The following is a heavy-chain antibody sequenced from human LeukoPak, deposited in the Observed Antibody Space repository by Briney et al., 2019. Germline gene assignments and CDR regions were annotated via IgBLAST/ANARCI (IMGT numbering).Heavy chain of an antibody. V-gene: IGHV4-61*10. J-gene: IGHJ6*03. CDR3: ARVSGSYHWNYYYMDV. CDR2: IYYSGST. CDR1: GGSISSGSYY. D-gene: IGHD1-26*01. Sequence: SETLSLTCTVSGGSISSGSYYWSWIRQPAGKGLEWIGYIYYSGSTNYNPSLKSRVTISVDTSKNQFSLKLSSVTAADTAVYYCARVSGSYHWNYYYMDVWGKGTTVTVSS.